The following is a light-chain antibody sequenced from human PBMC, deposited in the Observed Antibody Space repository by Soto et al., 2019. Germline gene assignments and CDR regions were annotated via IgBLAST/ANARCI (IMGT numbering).Light chain of an antibody. Sequence: QSALIQPPSVSGSPGQTVTISCSGTSSDFGTYAYVSWCQQHPGTAPKPMIYNVQPRPSGVPDRFSGSKSGNSASMTIAGLRAEDETDYCFASYASSATSAVFGGGTKLTVL. J-gene: IGLJ3*02. CDR3: ASYASSATSAV. V-gene: IGLV2-11*01. CDR2: NVQ. CDR1: SSDFGTYAY.